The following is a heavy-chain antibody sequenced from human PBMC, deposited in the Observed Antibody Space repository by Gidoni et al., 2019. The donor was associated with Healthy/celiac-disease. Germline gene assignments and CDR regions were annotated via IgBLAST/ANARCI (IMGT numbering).Heavy chain of an antibody. CDR3: ARDQWELQEGGYYFDY. CDR2: ISNDGSNK. Sequence: QVQLVESGGGLVQPGRSLRLSCAASGFTFSSYAMHWVRQAPGKGLEWVAVISNDGSNKYYADSVKGRFTISRDNSKNTLYLQMNSLRAEDTAAYYCARDQWELQEGGYYFDYWGQGTLVTVSS. D-gene: IGHD1-26*01. CDR1: GFTFSSYA. V-gene: IGHV3-30-3*01. J-gene: IGHJ4*02.